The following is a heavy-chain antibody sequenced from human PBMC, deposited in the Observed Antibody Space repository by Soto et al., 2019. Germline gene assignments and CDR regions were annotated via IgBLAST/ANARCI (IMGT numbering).Heavy chain of an antibody. Sequence: GGSLRLSCAGSGFAFSGSTIHWVRQASGKGLEWVGRIRSKANSYATAYAASVKGRFIISRDDSKTTAYLQVSSLKIEDTAVYDGFRENYFSYHCRDGWGQGTTGTVSS. CDR3: FRENYFSYHCRDG. CDR1: GFAFSGST. V-gene: IGHV3-73*01. J-gene: IGHJ6*02. CDR2: IRSKANSYAT.